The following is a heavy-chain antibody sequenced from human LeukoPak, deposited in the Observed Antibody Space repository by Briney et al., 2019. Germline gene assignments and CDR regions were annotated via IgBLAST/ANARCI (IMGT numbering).Heavy chain of an antibody. CDR2: INPNSGGT. V-gene: IGHV1-2*02. CDR1: GYTFTGYY. Sequence: ASVKVSCKASGYTFTGYYMHWVRQAPGQGLEWMGWINPNSGGTNFAQKFQGRVTMTRDTSISTAYMELSRLRSDDTAVYYCARAAAGTAHFDYWGQGTLVTVSS. J-gene: IGHJ4*02. CDR3: ARAAAGTAHFDY. D-gene: IGHD6-13*01.